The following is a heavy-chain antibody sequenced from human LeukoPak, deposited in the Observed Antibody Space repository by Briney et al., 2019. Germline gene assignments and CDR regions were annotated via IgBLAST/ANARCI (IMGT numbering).Heavy chain of an antibody. J-gene: IGHJ2*01. Sequence: GGSLRLSCAASGFTFSSYAMHWVRQAPGKGLEGVAVISYDGSNKYYADSVKGRFTISRDNSKNTLYLQMNSLRAEDTAVYYCAGSDTTGYSPREWDYWYFDLWGRGTLVTVSS. CDR2: ISYDGSNK. CDR1: GFTFSSYA. CDR3: AGSDTTGYSPREWDYWYFDL. V-gene: IGHV3-30*04. D-gene: IGHD3-9*01.